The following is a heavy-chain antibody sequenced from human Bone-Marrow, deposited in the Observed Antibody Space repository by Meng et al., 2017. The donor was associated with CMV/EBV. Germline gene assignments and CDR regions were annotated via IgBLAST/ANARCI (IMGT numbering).Heavy chain of an antibody. J-gene: IGHJ4*02. CDR3: ARDWGTGTHSD. V-gene: IGHV4-30-4*02. Sequence: SETLSLTCTVSGGSISSGDYYWSWIRQPPGKGLEWIGYIYYSGSTYYNPSLKSRVTISVDTSKNQFSLKLSSVTAADTAVYYCARDWGTGTHSDWGQGTLVTVSS. CDR1: GGSISSGDYY. D-gene: IGHD1-1*01. CDR2: IYYSGST.